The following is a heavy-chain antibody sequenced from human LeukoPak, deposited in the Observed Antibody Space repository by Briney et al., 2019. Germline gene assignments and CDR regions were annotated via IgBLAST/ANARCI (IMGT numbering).Heavy chain of an antibody. Sequence: SGTLSLTCAVYGGSFSGYYWSWIRQPPGKGLEWIGYIYYSGSTNYNPSLKSRVTISVDTSKNQFSLKLSSVTAADTAVYYCARQVWDYYGSGSYRRAFYYYGMDVWGQGTTVTVSS. CDR1: GGSFSGYY. D-gene: IGHD3-10*01. CDR2: IYYSGST. CDR3: ARQVWDYYGSGSYRRAFYYYGMDV. J-gene: IGHJ6*02. V-gene: IGHV4-59*08.